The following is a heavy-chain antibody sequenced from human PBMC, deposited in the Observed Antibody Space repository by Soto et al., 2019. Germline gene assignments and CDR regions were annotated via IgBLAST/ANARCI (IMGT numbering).Heavy chain of an antibody. J-gene: IGHJ4*02. V-gene: IGHV3-23*01. Sequence: EVQLLESGGGLVQPGGSLRLSCAASGFTFTNHAMSWVRQAPGKGLEWVSGVGSTGRDTTYAASVKGRFTISRDNSKNTVFLEMNNLRGEDTAAYYCAKRLVLTGSWGPFDSWCQGTLVTVSS. CDR1: GFTFTNHA. CDR2: VGSTGRDT. CDR3: AKRLVLTGSWGPFDS. D-gene: IGHD3-9*01.